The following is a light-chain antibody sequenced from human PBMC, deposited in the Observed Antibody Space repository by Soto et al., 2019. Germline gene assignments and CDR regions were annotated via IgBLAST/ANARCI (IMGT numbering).Light chain of an antibody. Sequence: EIVVPPSQDARSLSPVYIAPLSCIPSQSVSTNYLAWYQQKPVQAPRILIYGASSRATGIQDRFSGSGSGKDFTITIRRMENEDFEVYQCQKYSSSQITFGGGNKGDIK. CDR2: GAS. J-gene: IGKJ4*01. V-gene: IGKV3-20*01. CDR3: QKYSSSQIT. CDR1: QSVSTNY.